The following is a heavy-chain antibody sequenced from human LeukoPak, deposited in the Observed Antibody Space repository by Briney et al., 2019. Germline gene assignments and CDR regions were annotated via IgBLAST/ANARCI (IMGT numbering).Heavy chain of an antibody. CDR3: ARAGFQWLDFDY. Sequence: SETLSLTCTVSGGSISSYYWSWIRQPPGKGLEWIGYFYYSGSTNYNPSLKSRVTISVDTSKNQFSLKLSSVTAADTAVYYCARAGFQWLDFDYWGQGTLVTVSS. CDR2: FYYSGST. J-gene: IGHJ4*02. D-gene: IGHD6-19*01. CDR1: GGSISSYY. V-gene: IGHV4-59*01.